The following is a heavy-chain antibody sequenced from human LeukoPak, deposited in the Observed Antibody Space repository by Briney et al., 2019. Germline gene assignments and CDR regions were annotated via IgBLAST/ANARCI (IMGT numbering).Heavy chain of an antibody. CDR3: ARDRALGSGKYYFDY. CDR2: IYYSGST. V-gene: IGHV4-59*01. D-gene: IGHD3-16*01. CDR1: GGSISSYY. J-gene: IGHJ4*02. Sequence: SETLSLTCTVAGGSISSYYWSWIRQPPGKGLEWIGYIYYSGSTNYNPSLKSRVTISVDTSQNQFSLKLRSVTAADTAVYYCARDRALGSGKYYFDYWGQGTLVTVSA.